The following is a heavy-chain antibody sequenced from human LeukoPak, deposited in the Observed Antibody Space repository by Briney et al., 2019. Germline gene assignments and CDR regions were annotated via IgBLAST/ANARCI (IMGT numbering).Heavy chain of an antibody. V-gene: IGHV1-69*04. CDR2: IIPILGIA. Sequence: SVKVSCKASGGTFSSYAISWVRQAPGQGLEWMGRIIPILGIANYAQKFQGRVTITADKSTSTAYMELSSLRSEDTAVYYCARVGGIAAVQAYLDYWGQGTLVTVSS. CDR1: GGTFSSYA. CDR3: ARVGGIAAVQAYLDY. D-gene: IGHD6-13*01. J-gene: IGHJ4*02.